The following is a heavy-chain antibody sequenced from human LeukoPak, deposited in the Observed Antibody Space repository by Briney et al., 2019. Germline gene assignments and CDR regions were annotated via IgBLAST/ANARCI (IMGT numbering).Heavy chain of an antibody. CDR2: MNPNSGNT. CDR3: ARVGAVADNYYYYGMDV. J-gene: IGHJ6*02. D-gene: IGHD6-19*01. CDR1: GYTFTSYD. V-gene: IGHV1-8*01. Sequence: GASVKVSCKASGYTFTSYDINWVRQATGQGLEWMGWMNPNSGNTGYAQKFQGRVTMTRNTSISTAYTELSSLRSEDTAVYYCARVGAVADNYYYYGMDVWGQGTTVTVSS.